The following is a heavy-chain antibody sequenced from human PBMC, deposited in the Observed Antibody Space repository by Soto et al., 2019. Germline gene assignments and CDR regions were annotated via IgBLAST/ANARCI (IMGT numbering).Heavy chain of an antibody. CDR3: ARAPYFQPTHILHY. D-gene: IGHD2-21*01. V-gene: IGHV3-33*01. CDR1: GFTFSSYG. CDR2: IWYDGSNK. J-gene: IGHJ4*02. Sequence: QVQLVESGGGVVQPGRSLRLSCAASGFTFSSYGMHWVRQAPGKGLEWVAVIWYDGSNKYYADSVKGRFTISRDNSKNTLYLQMNSLRAEDTAVYYCARAPYFQPTHILHYWGQGTLVTVSS.